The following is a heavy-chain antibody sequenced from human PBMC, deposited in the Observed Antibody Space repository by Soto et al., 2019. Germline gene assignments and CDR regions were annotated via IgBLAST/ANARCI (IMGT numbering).Heavy chain of an antibody. CDR2: IYYRGST. CDR3: ARGGYNWNDVTDY. V-gene: IGHV4-59*01. CDR1: GGSISNYY. J-gene: IGHJ4*02. Sequence: QVQLQESGPGLVKPSETLSLTCIVSGGSISNYYWSWIRQPPGKGLEWIGYIYYRGSTNYNPSLKSRVTIAVDTSKNQCSRRLSSVTAADTAVYYCARGGYNWNDVTDYWGQGTLVTVSS. D-gene: IGHD1-20*01.